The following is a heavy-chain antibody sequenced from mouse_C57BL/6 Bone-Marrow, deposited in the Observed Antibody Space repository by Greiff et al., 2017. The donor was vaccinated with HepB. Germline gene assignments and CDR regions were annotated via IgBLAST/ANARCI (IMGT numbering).Heavy chain of an antibody. D-gene: IGHD2-12*01. V-gene: IGHV14-4*01. CDR1: GFNIKDDY. Sequence: VQLQQSGAELVRPGASVKLSCTASGFNIKDDYMPWVKQRPEQGLEWIGWIVPENGDTEYASKFQGKATITADTSSNTAYLQLSSLTSEDTAVYYRTSYDGGNYARDYWGQGTSVTVSS. J-gene: IGHJ4*01. CDR2: IVPENGDT. CDR3: TSYDGGNYARDY.